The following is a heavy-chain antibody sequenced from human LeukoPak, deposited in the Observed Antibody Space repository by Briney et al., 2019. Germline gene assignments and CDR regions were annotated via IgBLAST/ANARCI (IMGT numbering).Heavy chain of an antibody. CDR2: IYYSGST. J-gene: IGHJ5*02. V-gene: IGHV4-39*07. CDR1: GGSISSSSYY. D-gene: IGHD6-13*01. Sequence: TSETLSLTCTVSGGSISSSSYYWGWIRQPPGKGLEWIGSIYYSGSTYYNPSLKSRVTISVDTSKNQYSLKLSSVTAADTAVYYCARGITPPLGSIAAAGLNWFDPWGQGTLVTVSS. CDR3: ARGITPPLGSIAAAGLNWFDP.